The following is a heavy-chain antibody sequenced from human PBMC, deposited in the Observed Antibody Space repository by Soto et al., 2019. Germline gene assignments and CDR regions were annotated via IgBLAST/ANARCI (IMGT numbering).Heavy chain of an antibody. D-gene: IGHD2-15*01. V-gene: IGHV1-18*04. J-gene: IGHJ5*02. CDR2: ISAYNGNT. Sequence: ASVKVSCKASGYTFTSYGISWVRQAPGQGLEWMGWISAYNGNTNYAQKLQGRVTMTTDTSTSTAYMELRSLRSDDTAVYYCARDHTLLVAASLGFDLWGQGTLVTVSS. CDR3: ARDHTLLVAASLGFDL. CDR1: GYTFTSYG.